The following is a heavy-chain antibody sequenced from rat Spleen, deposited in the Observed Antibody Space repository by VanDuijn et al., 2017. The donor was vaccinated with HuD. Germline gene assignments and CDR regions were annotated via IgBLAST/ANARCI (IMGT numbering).Heavy chain of an antibody. CDR3: TKMPPMGDYFDC. CDR2: ITYDVSTT. CDR1: GFSFSDCD. V-gene: IGHV5-20*01. Sequence: EVQLVESGGGLVQPGSPLKLSCAASGFSFSDCDMAWVRQAPTKGLEWVASITYDVSTTYYRDSVKGRFTVSRDNAKSTLYLQMDSLRSEDTATYYCTKMPPMGDYFDCWGQGVKVTVSS. D-gene: IGHD1-7*01. J-gene: IGHJ2*01.